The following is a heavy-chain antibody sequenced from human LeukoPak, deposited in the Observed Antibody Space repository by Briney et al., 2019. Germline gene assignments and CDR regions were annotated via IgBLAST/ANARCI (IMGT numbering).Heavy chain of an antibody. CDR2: INSDGSST. Sequence: GGSLRLSCAASGFTFSSYWMHWVRQAPGKGLVWVSRINSDGSSTSYADSVKGRFTISRDNAKNTLYLQMNSLRAEDTAVHYCARGGGRYYYDSSGYLSDWGQGTLVTVSS. CDR3: ARGGGRYYYDSSGYLSD. J-gene: IGHJ4*02. V-gene: IGHV3-74*01. D-gene: IGHD3-22*01. CDR1: GFTFSSYW.